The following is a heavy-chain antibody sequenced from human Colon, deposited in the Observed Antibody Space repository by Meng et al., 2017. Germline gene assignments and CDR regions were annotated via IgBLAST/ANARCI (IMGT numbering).Heavy chain of an antibody. CDR3: ARVPTTVDPFES. J-gene: IGHJ4*02. D-gene: IGHD4-23*01. Sequence: QGLLQGSGPGLVKPSGTLSLTCTVSGGSISSNNWWSWVCQSPGRGLEWIGEIYQSGSTNYSPSLKSRVTISLDKSKNQFSLKVSYMTAADTAVYFCARVPTTVDPFESWGQGTLVTVSS. CDR1: GGSISSNNW. CDR2: IYQSGST. V-gene: IGHV4-4*02.